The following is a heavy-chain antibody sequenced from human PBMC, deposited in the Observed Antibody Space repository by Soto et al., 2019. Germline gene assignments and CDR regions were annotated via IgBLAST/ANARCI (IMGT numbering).Heavy chain of an antibody. CDR3: ARTEGAAYSSSPTKAFDY. Sequence: ASVKVSCKASGGTFSSYAISWVRQAPGQGLEWMGGIIPIFGTANYAQKFQGRVTITADESTSTAYMELSSLRSEDTAVYYCARTEGAAYSSSPTKAFDYWGQGTLVTAPQ. D-gene: IGHD6-13*01. V-gene: IGHV1-69*13. CDR2: IIPIFGTA. J-gene: IGHJ4*02. CDR1: GGTFSSYA.